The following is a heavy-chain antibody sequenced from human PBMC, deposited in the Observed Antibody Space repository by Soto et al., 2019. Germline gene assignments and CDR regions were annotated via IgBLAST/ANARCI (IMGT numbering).Heavy chain of an antibody. CDR3: ARDLWGPVWLGPLDY. V-gene: IGHV3-30-3*01. J-gene: IGHJ4*02. D-gene: IGHD6-19*01. CDR2: ISYDGSNK. Sequence: GLEWVAVISYDGSNKYYADSVKGRFTISRDNSKNTLYLQMNSLRAEDTAVYYCARDLWGPVWLGPLDYWGQGTLVTVSS.